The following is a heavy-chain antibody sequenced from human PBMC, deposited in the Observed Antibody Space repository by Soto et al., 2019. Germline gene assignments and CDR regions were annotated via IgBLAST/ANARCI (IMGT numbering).Heavy chain of an antibody. CDR1: GHRVSNTGAT. CDR3: ARDPPDFNSGFDY. D-gene: IGHD2-15*01. V-gene: IGHV6-1*01. J-gene: IGHJ4*02. Sequence: PSQTLSVTCAICGHRVSNTGATWTLIMEPASRGLEWLGRAYYRSRWLYDYATSVRGRITINPDTSRNQFSLQLNSVTPEDTAVYYCARDPPDFNSGFDYWGQGTPVTVSS. CDR2: AYYRSRWLY.